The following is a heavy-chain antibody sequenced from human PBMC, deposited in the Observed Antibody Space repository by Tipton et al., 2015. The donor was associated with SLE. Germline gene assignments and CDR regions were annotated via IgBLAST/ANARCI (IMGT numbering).Heavy chain of an antibody. D-gene: IGHD3-10*01. V-gene: IGHV4-4*02. J-gene: IGHJ4*02. CDR1: GDSITKMNW. Sequence: TLSLTCAVSGDSITKMNWWSWVRQPPGKGLEWIGEIYHSGSSHYNPSLKSRVTMSMDKSSNHFSLTLTSVTAADSGMYYCARDSGAIDYWGQGTLVTVSS. CDR3: ARDSGAIDY. CDR2: IYHSGSS.